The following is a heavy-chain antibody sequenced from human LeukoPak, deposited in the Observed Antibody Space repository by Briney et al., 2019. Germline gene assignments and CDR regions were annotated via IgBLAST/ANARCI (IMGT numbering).Heavy chain of an antibody. V-gene: IGHV3-7*01. J-gene: IGHJ4*02. CDR1: GFTFNTYW. CDR3: ARDTKAGYFDL. CDR2: IKEDGTRD. Sequence: QPGGSLRLSCAASGFTFNTYWMSWVRQAPGKGLEWLANIKEDGTRDYYVEPVKGRFTISKDNAKTSLYLQVNSLRAEDTAVYYCARDTKAGYFDLWGQGTLVTVSS.